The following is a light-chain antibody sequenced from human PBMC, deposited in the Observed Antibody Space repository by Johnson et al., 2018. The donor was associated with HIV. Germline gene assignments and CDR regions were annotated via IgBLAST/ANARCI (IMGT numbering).Light chain of an antibody. CDR3: GTWDSSLSAYV. V-gene: IGLV1-51*01. J-gene: IGLJ1*01. CDR2: DNN. CDR1: SCDIGNNY. Sequence: QSVLTQPPSVSAAPGQKVTISCSGSSCDIGNNYVSWHQKFPGAAPKVLIYDNNKRPSGIPDRFSGSKSGTSTTLGITGLQPGDEADYYCGTWDSSLSAYVFGTGTKVTVL.